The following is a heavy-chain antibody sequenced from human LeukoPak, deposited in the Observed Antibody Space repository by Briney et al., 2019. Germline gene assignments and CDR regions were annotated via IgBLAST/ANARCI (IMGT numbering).Heavy chain of an antibody. CDR2: ISYDGSNK. V-gene: IGHV3-30*18. D-gene: IGHD3-3*01. Sequence: GRSLRLSCAASGFTFSSYGMHWVRQAPGQGLEWVAGISYDGSNKYYADSVKGRFTISRDNSKNTLYLQMNSLRAEDTAVYYCAKTTTYYDFWSGYSTDYFDYWGQGTLVTVSS. CDR1: GFTFSSYG. J-gene: IGHJ4*02. CDR3: AKTTTYYDFWSGYSTDYFDY.